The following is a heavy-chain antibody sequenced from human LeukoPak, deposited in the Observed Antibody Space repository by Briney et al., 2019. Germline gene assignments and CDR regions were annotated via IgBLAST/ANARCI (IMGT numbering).Heavy chain of an antibody. J-gene: IGHJ4*02. D-gene: IGHD1-26*01. CDR1: GGSISSYY. CDR3: ARVNSGSYFSTYYFDY. Sequence: SETLSLTCTVSGGSISSYYWSWIRQPPGKGLEWIGYIYYSGSTNYNPSLKGRVTISVDTSKNQFSLKLSSVTAADTAVYYCARVNSGSYFSTYYFDYWGQGTLVTVSS. CDR2: IYYSGST. V-gene: IGHV4-59*01.